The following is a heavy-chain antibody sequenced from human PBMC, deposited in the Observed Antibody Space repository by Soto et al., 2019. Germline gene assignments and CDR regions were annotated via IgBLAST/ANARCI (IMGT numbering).Heavy chain of an antibody. CDR3: AKASYSSGWYFDY. Sequence: QVQLVESGGGVVQPGRSLRLSCAASGFTFSSYGMHWVRQAPGKGLEWVAVISYDGSNKYYADSVKGRFTISRDNSKNTLYLQMNSLRAEDTAVYYCAKASYSSGWYFDYWDQGTLVTVSS. D-gene: IGHD6-19*01. J-gene: IGHJ4*02. CDR1: GFTFSSYG. V-gene: IGHV3-30*18. CDR2: ISYDGSNK.